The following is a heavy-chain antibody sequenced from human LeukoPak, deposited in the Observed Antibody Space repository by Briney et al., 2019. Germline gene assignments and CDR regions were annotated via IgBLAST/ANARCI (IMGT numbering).Heavy chain of an antibody. CDR3: ASRYCSSTSCLHLFDY. Sequence: GGSLRLSCAASGFTFSSYEMNWVRQAPGKGLGWVSYISSSVSTIYYADSVKGRFTISRDNAKNSLYLQMNSLRAEDMAVYYCASRYCSSTSCLHLFDYWGQGTLVTVSS. V-gene: IGHV3-48*03. D-gene: IGHD2-2*01. CDR1: GFTFSSYE. CDR2: ISSSVSTI. J-gene: IGHJ4*02.